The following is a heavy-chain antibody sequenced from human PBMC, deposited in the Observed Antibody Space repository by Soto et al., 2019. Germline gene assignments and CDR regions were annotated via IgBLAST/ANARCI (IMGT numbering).Heavy chain of an antibody. CDR2: IYHSGST. D-gene: IGHD2-8*01. J-gene: IGHJ4*02. V-gene: IGHV4-4*02. CDR3: ASGGYCTNGVCYGFDY. CDR1: SGSISSRNW. Sequence: QVQLQESGPGLVKPSGTLSLTCAVSSGSISSRNWWSWVRQPPGKGLEWIGEIYHSGSTNYNPSLKRRVTISVDKSKTQCSLKLSSVTAADTAVYYCASGGYCTNGVCYGFDYWGQGTLVTVSS.